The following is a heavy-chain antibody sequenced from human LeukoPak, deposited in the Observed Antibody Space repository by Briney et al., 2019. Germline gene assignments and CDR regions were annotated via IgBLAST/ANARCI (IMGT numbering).Heavy chain of an antibody. D-gene: IGHD2-2*01. Sequence: SETLSLTCTVSGGSISSYYWSWIRQPPGRGLEWIGYIYTSGSTNYNPSLKSRVTISVDTSKNQFSLKLSSLTTADTAVYYSARQLSASTGGGWFDPWGQGTLVTVSS. J-gene: IGHJ5*02. CDR3: ARQLSASTGGGWFDP. CDR1: GGSISSYY. V-gene: IGHV4-4*09. CDR2: IYTSGST.